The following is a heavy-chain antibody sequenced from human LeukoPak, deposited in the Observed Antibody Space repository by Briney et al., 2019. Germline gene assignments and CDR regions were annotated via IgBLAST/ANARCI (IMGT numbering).Heavy chain of an antibody. Sequence: SQTLSLTCTVSGGSISSGGYYWSWIRQPPGKGLEWIGYIYHSGSTYYNPSLKSRVTISVDRSKNQFSLKLSSVTAADTAVYYCAREISPMVRGSVDYWGQGTLVTVSS. CDR1: GGSISSGGYY. V-gene: IGHV4-30-2*01. J-gene: IGHJ4*02. CDR2: IYHSGST. CDR3: AREISPMVRGSVDY. D-gene: IGHD3-10*01.